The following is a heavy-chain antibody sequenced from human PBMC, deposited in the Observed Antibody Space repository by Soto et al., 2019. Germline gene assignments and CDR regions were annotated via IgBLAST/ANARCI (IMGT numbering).Heavy chain of an antibody. D-gene: IGHD6-19*01. Sequence: GSLRLSCAASGFTFSDYYMNWIRQAPGKGLEWISYISSSNSYTNYADSVEGRFTISRDNAKNSLHLQVNSLRAEDTAVYYCARGNYGWYLGDFDYWGQGTLVTVSS. V-gene: IGHV3-11*05. CDR1: GFTFSDYY. CDR2: ISSSNSYT. J-gene: IGHJ4*02. CDR3: ARGNYGWYLGDFDY.